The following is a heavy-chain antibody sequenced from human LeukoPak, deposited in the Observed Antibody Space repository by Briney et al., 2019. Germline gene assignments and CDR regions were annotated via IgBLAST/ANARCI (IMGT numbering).Heavy chain of an antibody. D-gene: IGHD3-22*01. V-gene: IGHV4-61*02. CDR1: GGSISSGSYY. CDR3: ATDRDNYYDSTGYTRPDGFDI. J-gene: IGHJ3*02. CDR2: IYTSGST. Sequence: PSETLSLTCTVSGGSISSGSYYWSWIRQPAGKGLEWIGRIYTSGSTNYNPSLKGRVTISVDTSKNQFSLKLSSVTAADTAMYYCATDRDNYYDSTGYTRPDGFDIWGQGIMVTVSS.